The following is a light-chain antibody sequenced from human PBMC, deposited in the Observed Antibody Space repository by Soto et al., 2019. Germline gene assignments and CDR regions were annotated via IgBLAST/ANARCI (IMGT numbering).Light chain of an antibody. CDR2: EGS. Sequence: QSALTQPASVSGSPGQSITISCTGTSSDVGSYNLVSWYQQHPGKAPKLMIYEGSKRPSGVSNRFSGSKSGNTASLTISGLQAEDEANYYCSSYRSTSVDVFGTGTKVTVL. CDR3: SSYRSTSVDV. CDR1: SSDVGSYNL. J-gene: IGLJ1*01. V-gene: IGLV2-14*02.